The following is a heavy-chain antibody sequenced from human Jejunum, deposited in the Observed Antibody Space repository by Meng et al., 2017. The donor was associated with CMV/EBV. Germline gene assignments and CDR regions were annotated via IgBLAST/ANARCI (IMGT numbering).Heavy chain of an antibody. J-gene: IGHJ4*02. CDR2: MNPNSGGT. CDR1: GYTFTDYF. Sequence: ASGYTFTDYFYRWVRQAPGQGLEWMGWMNPNSGGTRYAQKFQGKVTMTRDTSINMAYMELSGLTSADTAVYYCARVVMAEQQLDYWGQGTLVTVSS. CDR3: ARVVMAEQQLDY. D-gene: IGHD1/OR15-1a*01. V-gene: IGHV1-2*02.